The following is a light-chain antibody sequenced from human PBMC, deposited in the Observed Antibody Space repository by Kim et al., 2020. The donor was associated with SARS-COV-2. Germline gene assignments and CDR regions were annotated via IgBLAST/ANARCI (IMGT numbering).Light chain of an antibody. Sequence: GQKVTISCSGSNSNIGKNYVSWYQQLPGTAPKLLIYDNDKRHSGIPDRFSGSKSGTSATLDITGLQTVDEADYYCATWDNSLNGLVFGGGTQLTVL. CDR1: NSNIGKNY. CDR2: DND. V-gene: IGLV1-51*01. CDR3: ATWDNSLNGLV. J-gene: IGLJ2*01.